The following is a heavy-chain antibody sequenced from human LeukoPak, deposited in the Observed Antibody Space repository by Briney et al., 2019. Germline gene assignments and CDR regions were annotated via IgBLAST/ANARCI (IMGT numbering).Heavy chain of an antibody. D-gene: IGHD3-10*01. CDR1: GGSISSYY. CDR2: IYYSGST. CDR3: ARDGSVRGVLYYYGMDV. V-gene: IGHV4-59*12. J-gene: IGHJ6*02. Sequence: PESLSVTCIVSGGSISSYYLSWIREPPGEGLEWIGYIYYSGSTNYNPSLKSRVTISVDTSKNQFSLKLSSVTAADTAVYYCARDGSVRGVLYYYGMDVWGQGTTVTVSS.